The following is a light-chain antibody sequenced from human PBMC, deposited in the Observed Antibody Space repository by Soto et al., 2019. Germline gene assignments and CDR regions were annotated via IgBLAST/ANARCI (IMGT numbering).Light chain of an antibody. CDR3: SSYTSSSLYV. V-gene: IGLV1-40*01. CDR1: SSNIGAPYD. CDR2: GGN. J-gene: IGLJ1*01. Sequence: QSVLTQPPSVSGAPGQGVTISCTGSSSNIGAPYDVDWYQHLPGTAPKLLIYGGNNRPSGVPDRFSGSKSGNTASLTISGLQAEDEADYYCSSYTSSSLYVFGTGTKVTVL.